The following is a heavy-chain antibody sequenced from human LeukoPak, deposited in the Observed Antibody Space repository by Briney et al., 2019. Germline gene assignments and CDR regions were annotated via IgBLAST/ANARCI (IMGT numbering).Heavy chain of an antibody. V-gene: IGHV3-33*01. D-gene: IGHD6-6*01. CDR2: IWYDGSNK. CDR3: AREGGYSSSSDYYYYGMDV. Sequence: GRSLRLSCAASGFTFSSYGMHWVRQAPGKGLEWVAVIWYDGSNKYYADSVKGRFTISRDNSKNTLYLQMNSLRAEDTAVYYCAREGGYSSSSDYYYYGMDVWGQGTTVTVSS. J-gene: IGHJ6*02. CDR1: GFTFSSYG.